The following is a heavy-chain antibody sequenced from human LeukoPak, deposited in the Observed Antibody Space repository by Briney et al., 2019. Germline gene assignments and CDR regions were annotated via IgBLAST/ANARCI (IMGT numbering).Heavy chain of an antibody. CDR2: IYYSGST. Sequence: PSETLSLTCTVSGGSISSGDYYWSWIRQPPGKGLEWIGYIYYSGSTYYNPSLKSRVTISVDTSKNQFSLKLSSVTAADTAVYYCARMVRGVLYYFDYWGQGTLVTVSS. V-gene: IGHV4-30-4*01. J-gene: IGHJ4*02. CDR3: ARMVRGVLYYFDY. D-gene: IGHD3-10*01. CDR1: GGSISSGDYY.